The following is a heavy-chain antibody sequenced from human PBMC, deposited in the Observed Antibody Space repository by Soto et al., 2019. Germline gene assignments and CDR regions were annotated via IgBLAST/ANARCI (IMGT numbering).Heavy chain of an antibody. CDR1: GGSFSGYH. CDR3: ARRPPRVIGFGDYKGLDI. CDR2: IIHSGRD. Sequence: QVHLQQWGAGLLKPSETLSLTCAVDGGSFSGYHWTWIRQFPGKGLEWIGEIIHSGRDNYNPSLSGRVSLSIDPSKKQFSLKLTSVTASDTALYYCARRPPRVIGFGDYKGLDIWGRGTLVTVSS. D-gene: IGHD4-17*01. J-gene: IGHJ2*01. V-gene: IGHV4-34*12.